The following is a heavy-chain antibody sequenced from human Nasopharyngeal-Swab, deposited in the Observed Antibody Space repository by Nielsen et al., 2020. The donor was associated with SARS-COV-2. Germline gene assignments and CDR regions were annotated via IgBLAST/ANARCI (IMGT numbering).Heavy chain of an antibody. CDR2: SHCSGST. Sequence: SETLSLTCTVSGASISSYYWSWIRQPPGKGLEWVAYSHCSGSTNYNPSLKSRVTMSVDTSKRQFSLMLTSVTAADTAVYYCARGFDYWGQGTLVTVSS. V-gene: IGHV4-4*09. CDR1: GASISSYY. CDR3: ARGFDY. J-gene: IGHJ4*02.